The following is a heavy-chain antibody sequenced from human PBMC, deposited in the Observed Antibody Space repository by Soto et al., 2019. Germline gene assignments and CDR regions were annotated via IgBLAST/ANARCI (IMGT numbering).Heavy chain of an antibody. CDR3: ASITGTTIGY. CDR1: GLTFSSYA. CDR2: ISYDGSNK. D-gene: IGHD1-7*01. V-gene: IGHV3-30-3*01. J-gene: IGHJ4*02. Sequence: GGSLRLSCAASGLTFSSYAMHWVRQAPGKGLEWVAVISYDGSNKYYADSVKGRFTISRDNSKNTLYLQMNSLRAEDTAVYYCASITGTTIGYWGQGTLVTVSS.